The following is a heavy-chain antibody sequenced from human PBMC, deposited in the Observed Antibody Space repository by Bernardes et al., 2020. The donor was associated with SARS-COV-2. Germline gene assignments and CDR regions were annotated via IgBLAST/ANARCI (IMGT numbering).Heavy chain of an antibody. CDR1: GGSFTDYY. Sequence: SETLSLTCAVYGGSFTDYYWSWIRQPPGKGLEWIGEIKHSGITNFNPSLKSRVTISVDTSKNQFSLKLSSVTAADTAVYYCARGALYYDSSGYFSDAFDIWGQGTMVTVAS. D-gene: IGHD3-22*01. V-gene: IGHV4-34*01. CDR3: ARGALYYDSSGYFSDAFDI. J-gene: IGHJ3*02. CDR2: IKHSGIT.